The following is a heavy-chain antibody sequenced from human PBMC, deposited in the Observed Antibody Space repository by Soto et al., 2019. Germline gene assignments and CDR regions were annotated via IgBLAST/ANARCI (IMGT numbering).Heavy chain of an antibody. J-gene: IGHJ4*02. CDR1: GGTFSSYA. Sequence: QVQLVQSGAEVKKPGSSVKVSCKASGGTFSSYAISWVRQAPGQGLEGMGGIIPIFGTANYAQKYQRRVTITADESTSTAYMELSSLRSEDTAVYYCARDRLGYCSGGSCYYTDYWGQGTLVTASS. CDR3: ARDRLGYCSGGSCYYTDY. D-gene: IGHD2-15*01. V-gene: IGHV1-69*01. CDR2: IIPIFGTA.